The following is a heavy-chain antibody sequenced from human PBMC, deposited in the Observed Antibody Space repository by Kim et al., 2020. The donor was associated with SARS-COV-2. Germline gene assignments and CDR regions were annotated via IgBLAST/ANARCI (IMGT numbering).Heavy chain of an antibody. V-gene: IGHV3-23*03. CDR2: IYTGSSKT. Sequence: GGSLRLSCAASGFTFSSSAMSWVRQAPGKGLEWVSVIYTGSSKTYYADSVKGRFTISRDKSKNMLYLQMNSLRVEDTAVYYCVDGDWIPFWGQGTLVTVSS. CDR1: GFTFSSSA. D-gene: IGHD2-21*02. J-gene: IGHJ4*02. CDR3: VDGDWIPF.